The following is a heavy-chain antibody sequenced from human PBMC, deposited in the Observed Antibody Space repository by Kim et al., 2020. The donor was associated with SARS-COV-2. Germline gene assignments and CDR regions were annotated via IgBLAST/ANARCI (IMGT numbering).Heavy chain of an antibody. V-gene: IGHV3-30*03. J-gene: IGHJ6*02. CDR1: GFSLSNYG. CDR3: ARFVGIGVATVAYYGMDV. D-gene: IGHD3-3*01. CDR2: ISYEGSNK. Sequence: GGSLRLSCLASGFSLSNYGTHWVRQAPGKGLEWVAIISYEGSNKDYIESVKGRFTISRDNFKNTVYLQMTSLRVEDTAVYYCARFVGIGVATVAYYGMDVWGPGTTVTVS.